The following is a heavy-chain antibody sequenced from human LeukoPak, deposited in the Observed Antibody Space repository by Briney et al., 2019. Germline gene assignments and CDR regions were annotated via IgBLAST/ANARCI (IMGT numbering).Heavy chain of an antibody. CDR3: ARGIWFGEFRAIRPTDNWFDP. V-gene: IGHV4-34*01. D-gene: IGHD3-10*01. Sequence: SETLSLTCAVYGWSFSGYYWSWIRQPPGKGLEWIGEINHSGSTNYNPSLKSRVTIAVDTSNNQFSLKLSSVTAADTAVFYCARGIWFGEFRAIRPTDNWFDPWGQGTLVTVSS. J-gene: IGHJ5*02. CDR2: INHSGST. CDR1: GWSFSGYY.